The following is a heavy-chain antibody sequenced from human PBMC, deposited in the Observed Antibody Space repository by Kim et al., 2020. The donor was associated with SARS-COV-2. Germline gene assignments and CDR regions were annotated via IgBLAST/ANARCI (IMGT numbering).Heavy chain of an antibody. D-gene: IGHD5-18*01. CDR1: GFTFSSYS. V-gene: IGHV3-21*01. J-gene: IGHJ4*02. CDR3: ARDPSQITAMVYGY. Sequence: GGSLRLSCAASGFTFSSYSMNWVRQAPGKGLEWVSSISSSSSYIYYADSVKGRFTISRDNAKNSLYLQMNSLRAEDTAVYYCARDPSQITAMVYGYWGQGTLVTVSS. CDR2: ISSSSSYI.